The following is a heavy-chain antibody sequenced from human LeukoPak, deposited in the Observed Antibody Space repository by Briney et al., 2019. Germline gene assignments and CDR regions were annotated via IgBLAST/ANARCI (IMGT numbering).Heavy chain of an antibody. CDR2: ISSTSSTI. CDR3: ARLIRSSDLFDY. J-gene: IGHJ4*02. CDR1: GFTFSSYS. V-gene: IGHV3-48*01. Sequence: GGSLRLSCAASGFTFSSYSMHWVRQVPGKGLQWVSYISSTSSTIYYADSVKGRYTISRDNAKNSLYLQMNSLRAEDTAVYYCARLIRSSDLFDYWGQGTLVTVSS. D-gene: IGHD6-6*01.